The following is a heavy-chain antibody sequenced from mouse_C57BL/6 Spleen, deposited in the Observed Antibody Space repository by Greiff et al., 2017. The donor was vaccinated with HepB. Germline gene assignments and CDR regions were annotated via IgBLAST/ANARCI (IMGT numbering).Heavy chain of an antibody. Sequence: QVQLQQPGAELVKPGASVKMSCKASGYTFTSYWITWVKQRPGQGLEWIGDFYPGGGNTNYNEKFKSKATLTVDTSSSTAYLQLSSLTSADSAVSYCSRYYGRGDFDVWGKGTTVTVSS. V-gene: IGHV1-55*01. CDR3: SRYYGRGDFDV. J-gene: IGHJ1*03. D-gene: IGHD2-1*01. CDR1: GYTFTSYW. CDR2: FYPGGGNT.